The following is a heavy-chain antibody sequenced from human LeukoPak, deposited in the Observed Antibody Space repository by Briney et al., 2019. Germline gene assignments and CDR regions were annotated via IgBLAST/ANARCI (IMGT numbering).Heavy chain of an antibody. V-gene: IGHV4-34*01. Sequence: SETLSLTCAVYGGSFSGYYWSWIRQPPGKGLEWIGEINHSGSTNYNPSLKSRVTISVDTSKNQFSLKLSSVTAADTAVYYCARGYTYYYDSSGPGGFDYWGQGTLVTVSS. J-gene: IGHJ4*02. D-gene: IGHD3-22*01. CDR1: GGSFSGYY. CDR2: INHSGST. CDR3: ARGYTYYYDSSGPGGFDY.